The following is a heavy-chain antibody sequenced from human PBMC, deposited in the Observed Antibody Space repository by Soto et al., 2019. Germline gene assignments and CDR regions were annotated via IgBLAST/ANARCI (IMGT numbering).Heavy chain of an antibody. D-gene: IGHD6-19*01. Sequence: EVQLVESGGGSVQPGRSLRLACVASGFTLASYAMHWVREVPGKGLEWVSGISWNSGSIGYGDSVKGQVTISRGNDQTSLYLEMNSLRVEDTAFYYCVKDIHEQWLVSHFEYWGQGALVTVSS. J-gene: IGHJ4*02. CDR2: ISWNSGSI. V-gene: IGHV3-9*01. CDR1: GFTLASYA. CDR3: VKDIHEQWLVSHFEY.